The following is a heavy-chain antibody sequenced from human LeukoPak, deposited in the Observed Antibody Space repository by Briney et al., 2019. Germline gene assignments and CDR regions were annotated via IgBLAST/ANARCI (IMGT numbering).Heavy chain of an antibody. CDR2: IRSSSSYI. D-gene: IGHD2-2*01. CDR3: ASAVPAAIEIDY. Sequence: GGSLRLSCAASGFTFSSYSMNWVRQAPGKGLEWVSSIRSSSSYIYYADSVKGRFTISRDNAKNSLYLQMNSLRAEDTAVYYCASAVPAAIEIDYWGQGTLVTVSS. J-gene: IGHJ4*02. V-gene: IGHV3-21*01. CDR1: GFTFSSYS.